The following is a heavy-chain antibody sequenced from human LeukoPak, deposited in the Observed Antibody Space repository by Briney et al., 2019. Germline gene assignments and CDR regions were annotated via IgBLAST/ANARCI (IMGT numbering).Heavy chain of an antibody. CDR3: AELGITMIGGV. CDR1: GFTFSSNA. J-gene: IGHJ6*04. V-gene: IGHV3-48*03. CDR2: ISSSGSTI. Sequence: GGSLRLSCAASGFTFSSNAMIWVRQAPGKGLECVSYISSSGSTIYYADSVKGRFTISRDNAKNSLYLQMNSLRAEDTAVYYCAELGITMIGGVWGKGTTVTISS. D-gene: IGHD3-10*02.